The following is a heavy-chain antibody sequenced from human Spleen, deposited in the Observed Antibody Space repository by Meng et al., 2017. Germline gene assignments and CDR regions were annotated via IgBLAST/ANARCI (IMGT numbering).Heavy chain of an antibody. CDR2: INHSGST. D-gene: IGHD4-11*01. J-gene: IGHJ4*02. CDR3: ARGPTTMAHDFDY. Sequence: QVPLKQWGAGRLKPSETLSLTCVVSGGSFSDYYWSWIRQPPGKGLAWIGEINHSGSTNYNPSLESRATISVDTSQNNLSLKLSSVTAADSAVYYCARGPTTMAHDFDYWGQGTLVTVSS. V-gene: IGHV4-34*01. CDR1: GGSFSDYY.